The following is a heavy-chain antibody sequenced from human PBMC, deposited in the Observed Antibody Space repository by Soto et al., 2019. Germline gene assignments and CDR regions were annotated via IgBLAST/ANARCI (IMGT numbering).Heavy chain of an antibody. CDR3: ARAGYCSSTSCYAHWFDP. CDR1: GGSISSGGYS. D-gene: IGHD2-2*01. CDR2: IYHSGST. J-gene: IGHJ5*02. V-gene: IGHV4-30-2*01. Sequence: TSETLSLTCAVSGGSISSGGYSWSWIRQPPGKGLEWIGYIYHSGSTYYNPSLKSRVTISVDRSKNQFSLKLSSVTAADTAVYYCARAGYCSSTSCYAHWFDPWGQGTLVTVSS.